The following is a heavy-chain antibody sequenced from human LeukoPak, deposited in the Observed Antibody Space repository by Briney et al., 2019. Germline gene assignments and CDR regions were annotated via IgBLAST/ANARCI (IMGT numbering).Heavy chain of an antibody. CDR2: INPSGGST. Sequence: ASVKVSCKASGYTFTSYYMHWVRQAPGQGLEWMGIINPSGGSTSYAQKFQGRVTMTRDMSTSTVYMELSSLRSEDTAVYYCARGYCSGGSGYPLNWFDPWGQGTLVTVSS. V-gene: IGHV1-46*01. D-gene: IGHD2-15*01. CDR3: ARGYCSGGSGYPLNWFDP. J-gene: IGHJ5*02. CDR1: GYTFTSYY.